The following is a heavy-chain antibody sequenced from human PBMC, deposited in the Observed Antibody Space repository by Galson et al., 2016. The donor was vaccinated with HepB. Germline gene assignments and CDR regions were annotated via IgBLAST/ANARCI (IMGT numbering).Heavy chain of an antibody. V-gene: IGHV3-30*04. J-gene: IGHJ6*02. CDR2: ISYDGTDK. CDR3: AREDPGNWGSFYYYGMDV. CDR1: GFTFSSYA. Sequence: SLRLSCAASGFTFSSYALNWVRQAPGKGLEWVAIISYDGTDKYYADSVKGRFTISRDSSKKTLYLQMNSLRVEDAAVYYCAREDPGNWGSFYYYGMDVWGQGTTVTVSS. D-gene: IGHD7-27*01.